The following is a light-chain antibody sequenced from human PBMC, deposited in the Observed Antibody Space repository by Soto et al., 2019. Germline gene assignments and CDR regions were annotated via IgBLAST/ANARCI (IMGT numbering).Light chain of an antibody. Sequence: DIQMTQSPSTLSASVGERATITCRASQSLSRCLAWYQQKPGKAPRLLIYKVSTLESGVPSSFSGSGSGTEFTLTSSSLQPDEFATYYCQQDESYSTSTFGQGTKVEI. J-gene: IGKJ1*01. CDR1: QSLSRC. CDR2: KVS. CDR3: QQDESYSTST. V-gene: IGKV1-5*03.